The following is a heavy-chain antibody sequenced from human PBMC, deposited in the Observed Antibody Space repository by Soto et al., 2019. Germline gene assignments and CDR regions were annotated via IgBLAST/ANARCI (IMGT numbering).Heavy chain of an antibody. V-gene: IGHV5-51*01. CDR2: IYPGDSDT. Sequence: PGESLKISCKGSGYSFTSHWIGWVRQMPGKGLEWMGIIYPGDSDTRYSPSFQGQVTISADKSISTAYLQWSSLKASDTAMYYCARLKMSYYYDSGGYYFEWFDPWGQGTLVTVSS. CDR1: GYSFTSHW. CDR3: ARLKMSYYYDSGGYYFEWFDP. D-gene: IGHD3-22*01. J-gene: IGHJ5*02.